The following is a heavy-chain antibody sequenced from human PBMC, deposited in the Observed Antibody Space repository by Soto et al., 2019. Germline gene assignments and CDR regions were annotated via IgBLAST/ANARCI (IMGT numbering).Heavy chain of an antibody. D-gene: IGHD4-17*01. Sequence: LSLTCTVSGDAITSSSYFWSWIRQSPGRGLEYIGYTYYNGRTNYNPSLQSRVTISVGTSTSQFSLNLTSVTAGDTAVYYCARMSRTVNYWGQGIPVTVSS. CDR3: ARMSRTVNY. V-gene: IGHV4-61*01. CDR1: GDAITSSSYF. CDR2: TYYNGRT. J-gene: IGHJ4*02.